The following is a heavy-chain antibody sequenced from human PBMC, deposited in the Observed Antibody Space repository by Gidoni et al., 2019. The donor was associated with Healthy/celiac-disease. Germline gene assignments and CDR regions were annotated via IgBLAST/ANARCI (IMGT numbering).Heavy chain of an antibody. D-gene: IGHD3-16*01. CDR1: GGSISSGGFS. CDR2: IYHSGST. CDR3: ARDSPDFGADY. J-gene: IGHJ4*02. Sequence: QLQLQESGSGLVKPSQTLSLICAVSGGSISSGGFSWSWIRQPPGKGLEWIGYIYHSGSTYYNPSLKSRVTISVDRSKNQFSLKLSSVTAADTAVYYCARDSPDFGADYWGQGTLVTVSS. V-gene: IGHV4-30-2*01.